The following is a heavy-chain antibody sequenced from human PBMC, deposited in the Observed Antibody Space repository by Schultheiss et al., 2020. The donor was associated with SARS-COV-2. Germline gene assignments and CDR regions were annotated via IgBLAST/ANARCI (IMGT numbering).Heavy chain of an antibody. V-gene: IGHV4-39*01. CDR1: GGSISSSSYY. CDR2: IYYSGST. Sequence: SETLSLTCTVSGGSISSSSYYWGWIRQPPGKGLEWIGSIYYSGSTYYNPSLKSRVTISVDTSKNQFSLKLSSVTAADTAVYYCASLNYCSGGSCYDAFYIWGQGTMVTVSS. J-gene: IGHJ3*02. CDR3: ASLNYCSGGSCYDAFYI. D-gene: IGHD2-15*01.